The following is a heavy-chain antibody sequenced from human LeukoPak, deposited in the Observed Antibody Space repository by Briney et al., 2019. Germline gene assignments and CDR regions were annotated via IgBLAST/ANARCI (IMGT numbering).Heavy chain of an antibody. J-gene: IGHJ4*02. V-gene: IGHV3-7*03. CDR1: GFTFSSYW. D-gene: IGHD4-17*01. CDR3: AREPYGDSFGY. CDR2: IKQDGSDK. Sequence: AGGSLRLSCAASGFTFSSYWMSWVRQAPGKGLEWVANIKQDGSDKYYVDSVKGRFTISRDNAKNSLYLQMNSLRAEDTAVYYCAREPYGDSFGYWGQGTLVTVSS.